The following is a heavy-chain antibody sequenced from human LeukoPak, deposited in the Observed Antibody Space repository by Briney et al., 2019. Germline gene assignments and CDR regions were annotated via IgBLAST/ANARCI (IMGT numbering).Heavy chain of an antibody. CDR1: GGSFSGYY. Sequence: PSETLALTCAVYGGSFSGYYWSWIRQPPGKGLEWIGEINHSGSTNYNPSLKSRVTISVDTSKNQFSLKLSSVTAADTAVYYCASLTLTGSLNWGQGTLVTVSS. CDR3: ASLTLTGSLN. J-gene: IGHJ4*02. D-gene: IGHD7-27*01. V-gene: IGHV4-34*01. CDR2: INHSGST.